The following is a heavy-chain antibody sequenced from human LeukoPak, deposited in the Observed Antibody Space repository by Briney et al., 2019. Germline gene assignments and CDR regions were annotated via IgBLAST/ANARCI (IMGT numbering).Heavy chain of an antibody. D-gene: IGHD3-16*01. V-gene: IGHV4-39*07. CDR2: IYYSGST. J-gene: IGHJ6*03. CDR3: ARGLGESDMNYYYYYMDV. CDR1: GGSISSYY. Sequence: SETLSLTCTVSGGSISSYYWGWIRQPPGKGLEWIGSIYYSGSTYYNPSLKSRVTISVDTSKNQFSLKLSSVTAADTAVYYCARGLGESDMNYYYYYMDVWGKGTTVTVSS.